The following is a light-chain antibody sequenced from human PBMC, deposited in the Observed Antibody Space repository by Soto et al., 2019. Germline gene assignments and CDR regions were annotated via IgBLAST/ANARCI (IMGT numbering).Light chain of an antibody. CDR1: NSNIGAWHD. CDR2: SNT. J-gene: IGLJ1*01. V-gene: IGLV1-40*01. Sequence: QSSLTHPRSMCQAPGQRVPISCTGSNSNIGAWHDVHWYQQLPGTAPKLLIYSNTTWPSGVPGRFSSSKSGTSASLAINGLQAEDEADYYCQYYDSSLSGYVFGTGTKVTVL. CDR3: QYYDSSLSGYV.